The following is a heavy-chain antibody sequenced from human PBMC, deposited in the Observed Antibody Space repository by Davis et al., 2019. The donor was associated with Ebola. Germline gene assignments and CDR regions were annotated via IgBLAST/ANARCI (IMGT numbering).Heavy chain of an antibody. J-gene: IGHJ4*01. D-gene: IGHD3-3*01. Sequence: GGSLRLSCAASGFTFDDYAMHWVRQAPGKGLEWGSGSSWNSGSIGYADSVKGRFTISRDNAKNSLYLQMNSLRAEDTAVYYCARDTFWSGYFAYWGQGTLVTVSS. CDR1: GFTFDDYA. V-gene: IGHV3-9*01. CDR3: ARDTFWSGYFAY. CDR2: SSWNSGSI.